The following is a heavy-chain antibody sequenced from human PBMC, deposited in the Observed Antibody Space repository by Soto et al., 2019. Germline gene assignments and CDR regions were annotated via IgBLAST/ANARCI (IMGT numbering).Heavy chain of an antibody. CDR3: AREREPFDSDSSNDAFHL. CDR2: IIYDGTKD. J-gene: IGHJ3*01. Sequence: GGSLRLSCSASGFTFSTYAFHWVRQAPGKGLEWVAVIIYDGTKDYYADSVEGRFTISRDNSENTVYLQMNSLRLDDTAVYYCAREREPFDSDSSNDAFHLWGQGTTVTVSS. V-gene: IGHV3-30-3*01. D-gene: IGHD6-6*01. CDR1: GFTFSTYA.